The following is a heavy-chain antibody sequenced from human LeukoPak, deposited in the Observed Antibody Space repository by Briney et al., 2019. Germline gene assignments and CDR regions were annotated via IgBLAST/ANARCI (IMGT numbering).Heavy chain of an antibody. V-gene: IGHV3-33*01. Sequence: PGGSLRLSCAGSVFRFSSHGMHGVGQAPGKGLNWLGYIWYDGSNPDYVDPVKGRFTISRDNSKNTVSMQMNSLRAEDTAVYHCARFVGSDYTGSFALWGQGTPVTVSS. CDR3: ARFVGSDYTGSFAL. D-gene: IGHD3-10*01. CDR2: IWYDGSNP. CDR1: VFRFSSHG. J-gene: IGHJ1*01.